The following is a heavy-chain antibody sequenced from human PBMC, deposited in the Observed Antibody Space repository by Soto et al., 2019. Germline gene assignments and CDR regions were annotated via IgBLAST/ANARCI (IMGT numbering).Heavy chain of an antibody. Sequence: GGSLRLSCVVSGFTFSNYAMSWVRQAPGKGLEWVSGIDGSGGGTYYTISVKGRFTISRDNSKNTLYLQMNSLRAEDTAVYYCAKGGYSSSWYLLGYYYYGMDVWGQGTTVTVSS. CDR2: IDGSGGGT. CDR3: AKGGYSSSWYLLGYYYYGMDV. J-gene: IGHJ6*02. D-gene: IGHD6-13*01. CDR1: GFTFSNYA. V-gene: IGHV3-23*01.